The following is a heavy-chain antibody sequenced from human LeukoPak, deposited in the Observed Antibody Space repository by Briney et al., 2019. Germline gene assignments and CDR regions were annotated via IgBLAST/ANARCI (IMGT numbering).Heavy chain of an antibody. V-gene: IGHV4-34*01. CDR3: ARDGAYSSSWYYNWFDP. CDR2: INHSGST. Sequence: SETLSLTCAVYGGSFSGYYWSWIRQPPGKGLEWIGEINHSGSTNYNPSLKSRVTISVDTSKNQFSLKLSSVTAADTAVYYCARDGAYSSSWYYNWFDPWGQGTLVTVSS. CDR1: GGSFSGYY. D-gene: IGHD6-13*01. J-gene: IGHJ5*02.